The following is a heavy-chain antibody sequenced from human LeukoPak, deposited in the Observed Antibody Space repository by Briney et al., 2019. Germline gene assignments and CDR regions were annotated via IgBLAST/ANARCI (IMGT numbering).Heavy chain of an antibody. CDR2: IYHSGST. Sequence: PSETLSLTCTVSGYSISSGYCWGWIRQPPGKGLEWIATIYHSGSTYYNPSLKSRVTISVDTSKNQFSLKLTSVTAADTAIYYCARRAGYSSNYFDYWGQGTLVTVSS. CDR3: ARRAGYSSNYFDY. D-gene: IGHD6-13*01. CDR1: GYSISSGYC. J-gene: IGHJ4*02. V-gene: IGHV4-38-2*02.